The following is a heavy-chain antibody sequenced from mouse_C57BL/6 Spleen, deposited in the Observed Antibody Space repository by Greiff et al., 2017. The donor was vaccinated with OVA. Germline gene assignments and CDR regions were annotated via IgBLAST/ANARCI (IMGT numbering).Heavy chain of an antibody. J-gene: IGHJ3*01. CDR2: IYPGDGDT. CDR3: AYYDYDWGFAY. D-gene: IGHD2-4*01. V-gene: IGHV1-82*01. CDR1: GYAFSSSW. Sequence: VQLQQSGPELVKPGASVKISCKASGYAFSSSWMNWVKQRPGKGLEWIGRIYPGDGDTNYNGKFKGKATLTADKSSSTAYMQLSSLTSEDTAVYFCAYYDYDWGFAYWGQGTLVTVSA.